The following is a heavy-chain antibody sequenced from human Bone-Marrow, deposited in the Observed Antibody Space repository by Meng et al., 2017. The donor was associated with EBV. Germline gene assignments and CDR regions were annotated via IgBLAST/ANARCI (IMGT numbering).Heavy chain of an antibody. CDR1: GGSISSSHW. J-gene: IGHJ5*02. Sequence: QVQLQESGPGLVKPSGPLSLTCAVSGGSISSSHWWSWVRQPPGKGLEWIGEIYHTGSTNYNPSLESRVTISVDKSKNQISLNLRSVTAADTAVYYCAQRERWGLDPWGQGTLVTVSS. CDR3: AQRERWGLDP. V-gene: IGHV4-4*02. D-gene: IGHD1-26*01. CDR2: IYHTGST.